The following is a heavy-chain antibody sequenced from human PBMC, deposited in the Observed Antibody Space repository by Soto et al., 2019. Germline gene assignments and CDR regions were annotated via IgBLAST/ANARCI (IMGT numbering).Heavy chain of an antibody. J-gene: IGHJ5*01. CDR1: GFFFSAYG. CDR3: AGLSYSTFLGGLDS. CDR2: VWNDGSNK. Sequence: QGQLVESGGGVVQPGGSLRLSCAASGFFFSAYGIHWVRQAPGKGLEWVAIVWNDGSNKYYADSVKGRFTIARDNFKTTVDLQMNSLRVEDTAVYYCAGLSYSTFLGGLDSWGQGTLVTASS. V-gene: IGHV3-33*01. D-gene: IGHD1-26*01.